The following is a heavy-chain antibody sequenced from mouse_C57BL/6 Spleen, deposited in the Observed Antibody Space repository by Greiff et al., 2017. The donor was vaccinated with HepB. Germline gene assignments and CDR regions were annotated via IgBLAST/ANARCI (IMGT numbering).Heavy chain of an antibody. J-gene: IGHJ4*01. CDR1: GFTFSDYY. CDR2: INYDGSST. V-gene: IGHV5-16*01. CDR3: ARRDFYYAMDY. Sequence: EVKLVESEGGLVQPGSSMKLSCTASGFTFSDYYMAWVRQVPEKGLEWVANINYDGSSTYYLDSLKSRFIISRDNAKNILYLQMSSLKSEDTATYYCARRDFYYAMDYWGQGTSVTVSS. D-gene: IGHD3-3*01.